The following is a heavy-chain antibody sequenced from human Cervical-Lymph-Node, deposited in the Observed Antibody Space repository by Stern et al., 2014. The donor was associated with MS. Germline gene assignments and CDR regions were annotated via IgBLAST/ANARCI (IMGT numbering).Heavy chain of an antibody. CDR3: ARDSTKGGSNY. J-gene: IGHJ4*02. CDR2: IWSDRSNK. D-gene: IGHD1-26*01. Sequence: VQLVQSGGGVVQPGRSLRLACAASGFTFSSYGMHWVRQAPDKGLAWVAVIWSDRSNKYYTDSVKGRFTISRDNSKNALYLQMNSLRAEDTAVYYCARDSTKGGSNYWGQGTLVTVSS. CDR1: GFTFSSYG. V-gene: IGHV3-33*01.